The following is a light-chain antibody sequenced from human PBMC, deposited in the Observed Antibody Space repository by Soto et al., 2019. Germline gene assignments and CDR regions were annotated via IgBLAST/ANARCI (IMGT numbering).Light chain of an antibody. CDR3: QSYDSSLSGSV. CDR2: GNN. CDR1: SSNIGAGYY. V-gene: IGLV1-40*01. J-gene: IGLJ3*02. Sequence: QSVLTQPPSVSGAPGQRVTLSCTGSSSNIGAGYYVHWYQQLPGTAPKLLSYGNNNRPSGVPDRFSGSKSGTSASLAITGLQAEDEADYYCQSYDSSLSGSVFGGGTKLTVL.